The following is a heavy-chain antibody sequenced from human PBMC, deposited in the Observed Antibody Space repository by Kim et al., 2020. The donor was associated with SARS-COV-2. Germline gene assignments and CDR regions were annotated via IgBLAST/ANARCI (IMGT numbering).Heavy chain of an antibody. CDR2: IYSGGSST. CDR3: AKDEDKYYYDSSGYYYAYGMDV. Sequence: GGSLRLSCAASGFTFSSYAMSWVRQAPGKGLEWVSVIYSGGSSTYYADSVKGRFTISRDNSKNTRYLQMNSLRAEDTAVYYCAKDEDKYYYDSSGYYYAYGMDVWGQGTTVTVSS. J-gene: IGHJ6*02. D-gene: IGHD3-22*01. CDR1: GFTFSSYA. V-gene: IGHV3-23*03.